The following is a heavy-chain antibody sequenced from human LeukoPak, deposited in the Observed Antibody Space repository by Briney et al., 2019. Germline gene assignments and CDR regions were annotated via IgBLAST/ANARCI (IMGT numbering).Heavy chain of an antibody. D-gene: IGHD5-24*01. CDR2: IWYDGTHK. CDR3: ANDRGDGYKGFDS. Sequence: GRSLRLSCAASGFNFRSYGMHWVRQAPGKGLEWVAVIWYDGTHKFYADSVKGRFTIHRDNSKNTLYLQTNSLRAEDTAVFYCANDRGDGYKGFDSWGQGTLVTVSS. V-gene: IGHV3-33*06. CDR1: GFNFRSYG. J-gene: IGHJ4*02.